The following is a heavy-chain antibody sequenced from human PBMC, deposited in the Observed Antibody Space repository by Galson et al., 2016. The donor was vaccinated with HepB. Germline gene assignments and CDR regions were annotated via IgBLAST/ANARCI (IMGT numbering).Heavy chain of an antibody. CDR2: IYPGNPET. CDR3: ARPSTGYYPGFDY. V-gene: IGHV5-51*01. D-gene: IGHD3-9*01. CDR1: GYTFTTYW. J-gene: IGHJ4*02. Sequence: QSGAEVKKSGESLKISCKGSGYTFTTYWIAWMRQMPGKGLEWMGIIYPGNPETRYSPSFQGQVTISVDKSISTAYLQWSSLKASDTAMYYCARPSTGYYPGFDYWGQGTLVTVSS.